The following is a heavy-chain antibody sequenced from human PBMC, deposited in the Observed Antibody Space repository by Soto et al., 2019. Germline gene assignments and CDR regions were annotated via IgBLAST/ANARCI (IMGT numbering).Heavy chain of an antibody. CDR1: GFTLSSYE. CDR2: ISYDGGNE. D-gene: IGHD3-22*01. V-gene: IGHV3-30*03. Sequence: GGSVRLSCAASGFTLSSYEMNWVRQAPGKGLECVSVISYDGGNEYYADSVKGRFTISRDNSENKLFLQMNSLRPEDSGVYYCATGHRGLTGLPAVITAPGSSDPWGQGAQGTVSS. J-gene: IGHJ5*01. CDR3: ATGHRGLTGLPAVITAPGSSDP.